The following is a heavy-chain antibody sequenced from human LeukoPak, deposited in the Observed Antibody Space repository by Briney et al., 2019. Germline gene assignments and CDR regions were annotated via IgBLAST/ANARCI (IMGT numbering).Heavy chain of an antibody. D-gene: IGHD3-10*01. J-gene: IGHJ6*02. CDR3: ARADYGSGSSYGMDV. Sequence: GGSLRLSCAASGFTFSSYSMNWVRQAPGKGLEWLSYISSSSSTIYYADSVKGRFTISRDNAKNSLYLQMNSLRAEDTAVYYCARADYGSGSSYGMDVWDQGTTVTVSS. CDR1: GFTFSSYS. CDR2: ISSSSSTI. V-gene: IGHV3-48*01.